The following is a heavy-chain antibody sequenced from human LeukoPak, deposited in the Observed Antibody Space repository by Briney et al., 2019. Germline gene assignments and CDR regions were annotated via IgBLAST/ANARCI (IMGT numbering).Heavy chain of an antibody. CDR3: ARGGYSSSWYGFNAFDI. Sequence: ASVKVSCKASGYTFTGYYMHWVRQAPGQGLEWMGWINPNSGGTDYAQKFQGRVTMTRDTSISTAYMELSRLRSDDTAVYCCARGGYSSSWYGFNAFDIWGQGTMVTVSS. V-gene: IGHV1-2*02. D-gene: IGHD6-13*01. CDR2: INPNSGGT. CDR1: GYTFTGYY. J-gene: IGHJ3*02.